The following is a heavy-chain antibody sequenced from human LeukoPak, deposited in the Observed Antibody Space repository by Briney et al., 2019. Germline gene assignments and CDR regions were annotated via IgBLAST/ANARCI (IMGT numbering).Heavy chain of an antibody. J-gene: IGHJ4*02. CDR1: GFDFIAYE. CDR3: TTLGYHLDS. V-gene: IGHV3-48*03. Sequence: GGSLRLSCAASGFDFIAYEMNWVRQAPGKGLEWVSYFAGSDTTTYYADSVKGRFTISRDNAKNLLYLQMNSLRAEDTALYYCTTLGYHLDSWGQGTLVTVSS. CDR2: FAGSDTTT. D-gene: IGHD5-12*01.